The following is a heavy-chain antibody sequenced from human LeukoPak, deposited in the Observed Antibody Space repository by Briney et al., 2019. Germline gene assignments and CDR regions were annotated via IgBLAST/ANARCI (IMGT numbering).Heavy chain of an antibody. CDR2: IYYSGST. CDR3: ARGPKYSSSWYGGIDY. CDR1: GGSISSYY. V-gene: IGHV4-59*01. D-gene: IGHD6-13*01. J-gene: IGHJ4*02. Sequence: SETLSLTCTVSGGSISSYYWSWIRQPPGKGLEWIGYIYYSGSTNYNPTLKSRVTISVDTSNNQFSLKLSSVTAADTAVYYCARGPKYSSSWYGGIDYWGQGTLVTVSS.